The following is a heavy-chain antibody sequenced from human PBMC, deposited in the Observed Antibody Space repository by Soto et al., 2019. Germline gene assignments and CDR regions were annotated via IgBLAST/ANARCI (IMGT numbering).Heavy chain of an antibody. Sequence: VQLVESGGGLVRPGGSLRLSCVASGFTFSNYWMSWVRQAPGKGLEWVANIKQDGSKTYYVDSVKGRFTISRDNAKNSIDLQMDSLRADATAVYYCVRDEDHHVVNYRYMDVWGKGTTVTVSS. CDR1: GFTFSNYW. CDR2: IKQDGSKT. V-gene: IGHV3-7*01. J-gene: IGHJ6*03. CDR3: VRDEDHHVVNYRYMDV. D-gene: IGHD3-22*01.